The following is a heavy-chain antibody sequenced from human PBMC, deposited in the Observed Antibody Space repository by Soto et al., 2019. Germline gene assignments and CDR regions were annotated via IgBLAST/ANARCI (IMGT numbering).Heavy chain of an antibody. CDR1: GLPFGGYP. Sequence: EVQLLESGGGLVQPGGSLGFSWEASGLPFGGYPMAGFRKPPGKGRGWVSAISGSGGSTYYADSVKGRFTISRDNSKNTLYLQMNSLRAEDTAVYYCAKTYPPQGYYYYGMDVWGQGTTVTVSS. CDR2: ISGSGGST. V-gene: IGHV3-23*01. J-gene: IGHJ6*02. CDR3: AKTYPPQGYYYYGMDV.